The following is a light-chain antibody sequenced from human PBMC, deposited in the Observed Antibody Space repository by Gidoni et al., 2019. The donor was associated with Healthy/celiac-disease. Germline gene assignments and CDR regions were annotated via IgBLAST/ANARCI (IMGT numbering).Light chain of an antibody. Sequence: EIVLTQSPGTLSLSPGERATLSCRASQSVSSSYLAWYQQKPGQAPRLLIDGASSRATGIPDRFSGSGSGTDFTLTISRLEPEDFAVYYCQQYGSSPVTFGQETKVEIK. J-gene: IGKJ1*01. CDR2: GAS. CDR1: QSVSSSY. V-gene: IGKV3-20*01. CDR3: QQYGSSPVT.